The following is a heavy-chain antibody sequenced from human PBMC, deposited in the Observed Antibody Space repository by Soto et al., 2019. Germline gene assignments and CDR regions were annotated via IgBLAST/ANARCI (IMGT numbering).Heavy chain of an antibody. CDR3: TRGASGYGNFDY. D-gene: IGHD5-12*01. V-gene: IGHV3-74*01. CDR1: GFSFSTG. Sequence: EVQLVESGGGVVQPGGTLRLSFAPPGFSFSTGRHWVRQAPGRGREWLSRINSDGSSISYADSVKGRFTVSRDNAKNTLYLQINSLTAEDTAVYYCTRGASGYGNFDYWGQGVLLTVSS. J-gene: IGHJ4*02. CDR2: INSDGSSI.